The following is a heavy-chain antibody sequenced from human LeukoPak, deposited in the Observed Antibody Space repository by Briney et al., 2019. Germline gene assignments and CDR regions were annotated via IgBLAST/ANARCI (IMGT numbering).Heavy chain of an antibody. CDR2: ISGSGGST. J-gene: IGHJ4*02. CDR1: GFTFSSYA. Sequence: PGGSLRLSCAASGFTFSSYAMSWVRQAPGKGLEWVSAISGSGGSTYYADSVKGRFTISRDNSKNTLYLQMNSLRAEDTAVYYCAKETSITMIVVVITPRGYFDYWGQGTLVTVSS. CDR3: AKETSITMIVVVITPRGYFDY. D-gene: IGHD3-22*01. V-gene: IGHV3-23*01.